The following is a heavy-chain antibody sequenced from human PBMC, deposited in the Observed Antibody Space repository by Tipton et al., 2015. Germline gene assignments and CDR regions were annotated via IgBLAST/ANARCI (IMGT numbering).Heavy chain of an antibody. CDR2: IYYNGNT. D-gene: IGHD5/OR15-5a*01. Sequence: TLSLTCNVSGDSINDYYWSWIRQPPGKGLEWIAYIYYNGNTNYNPSLKSRVTISVDTSKNQFSLKLSSVTAADTAVYYCAAMSSYYYDAMDVWGQGTTVTVSS. CDR1: GDSINDYY. J-gene: IGHJ6*02. CDR3: AAMSSYYYDAMDV. V-gene: IGHV4-59*07.